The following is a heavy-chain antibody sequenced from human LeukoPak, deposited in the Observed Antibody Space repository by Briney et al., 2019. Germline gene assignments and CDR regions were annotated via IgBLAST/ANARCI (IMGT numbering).Heavy chain of an antibody. V-gene: IGHV4-34*01. D-gene: IGHD3-16*01. CDR1: VGSFSGYY. CDR3: GRDLMTTRAFDI. CDR2: IYHSGST. Sequence: SETLSLTCAVYVGSFSGYYWTWIRQPPGKGLEWIGSIYHSGSTYYNPSLKSRVTISVDTSKNQFSLKLSSVTAADTAVYYCGRDLMTTRAFDIWGQGTMVTVSS. J-gene: IGHJ3*02.